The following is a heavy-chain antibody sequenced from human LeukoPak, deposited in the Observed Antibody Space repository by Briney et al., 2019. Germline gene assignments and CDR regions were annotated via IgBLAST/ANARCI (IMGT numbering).Heavy chain of an antibody. CDR1: GDSVSSNSAG. Sequence: SQTLSLTCAISGDSVSSNSAGWNWNRQSPSRGLEWLGRTYYRSKWYSDYAVSVKSRITINPDTSKNQFSLQLNSVTPEDTAVYYCTRDSGNWGAYYYYYGMGVWGQGTTVTVSS. CDR3: TRDSGNWGAYYYYYGMGV. V-gene: IGHV6-1*01. D-gene: IGHD7-27*01. J-gene: IGHJ6*02. CDR2: TYYRSKWYS.